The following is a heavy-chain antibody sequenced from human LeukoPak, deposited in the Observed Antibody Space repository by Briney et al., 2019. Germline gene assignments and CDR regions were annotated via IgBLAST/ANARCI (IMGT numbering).Heavy chain of an antibody. Sequence: SETLSLTCTVSGGSISSSSYYWGWIRQPPGKGLEWIGSIYYSGGTYYNPSLKSRVTISVDTSKNQFSLKLSSVTAADTAVYYCARDLTYYYGSGSYDYWGQGTLVTVSS. D-gene: IGHD3-10*01. CDR1: GGSISSSSYY. J-gene: IGHJ4*02. CDR2: IYYSGGT. CDR3: ARDLTYYYGSGSYDY. V-gene: IGHV4-39*07.